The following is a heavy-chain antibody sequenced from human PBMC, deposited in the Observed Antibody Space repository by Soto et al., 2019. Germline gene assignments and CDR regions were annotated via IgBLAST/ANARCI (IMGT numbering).Heavy chain of an antibody. Sequence: EVQLLESGGGLVQPGGSLRLSCAASGFTFSSYAMSWVRQAPGKGLEWVSAISGSGGSTYYADSVKGRFTISRDNSKNTMYLQMNSLRDEDTAVYYCAKVSFRRLGLPDPWGQGTLVTVSS. D-gene: IGHD5-12*01. CDR3: AKVSFRRLGLPDP. J-gene: IGHJ5*02. CDR2: ISGSGGST. CDR1: GFTFSSYA. V-gene: IGHV3-23*01.